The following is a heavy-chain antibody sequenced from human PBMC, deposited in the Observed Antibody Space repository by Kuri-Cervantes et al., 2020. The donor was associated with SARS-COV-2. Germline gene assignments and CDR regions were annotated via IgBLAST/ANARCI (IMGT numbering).Heavy chain of an antibody. CDR3: ARVLRYYDSSGYLGSFDP. V-gene: IGHV4-59*01. CDR1: GASISSYY. CDR2: IYKSGST. D-gene: IGHD3-22*01. J-gene: IGHJ5*02. Sequence: ESLKISCIVSGASISSYYWSWIRQPPGKGLEWIGDIYKSGSTNSNPSLKTRVTISVDTTKNQFSLRLSPVTAADTAVYYCARVLRYYDSSGYLGSFDPWGQGTLVTVSS.